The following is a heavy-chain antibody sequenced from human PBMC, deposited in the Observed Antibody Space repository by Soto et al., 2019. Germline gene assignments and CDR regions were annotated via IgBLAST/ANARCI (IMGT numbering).Heavy chain of an antibody. Sequence: SETLSLTCAIYGGSFSNYYWNWIRQPPGKGLEWMGQINNNGSTNYIPSLKSRLNISVDTSKNQFSLKLISVTAADTAVYFCGRRLGYSNAWGSYYSGMDVGGQGTTVTVSS. CDR1: GGSFSNYY. J-gene: IGHJ6*02. D-gene: IGHD6-19*01. CDR3: GRRLGYSNAWGSYYSGMDV. CDR2: INNNGST. V-gene: IGHV4-34*01.